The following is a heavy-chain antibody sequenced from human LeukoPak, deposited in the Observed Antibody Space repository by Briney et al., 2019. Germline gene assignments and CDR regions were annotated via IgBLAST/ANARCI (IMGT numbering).Heavy chain of an antibody. J-gene: IGHJ6*04. D-gene: IGHD6-19*01. CDR2: IYYSGST. Sequence: PSETLSPTCTVSGGSISSISYYWGWIRQPPGKGLEWIGSIYYSGSTHYNLSLKTRVTISVDSSKNQFSPHLSAVTAAHTAVYLCARHRGGAVAALTLDVWGKGTTVTVSS. CDR3: ARHRGGAVAALTLDV. V-gene: IGHV4-39*01. CDR1: GGSISSISYY.